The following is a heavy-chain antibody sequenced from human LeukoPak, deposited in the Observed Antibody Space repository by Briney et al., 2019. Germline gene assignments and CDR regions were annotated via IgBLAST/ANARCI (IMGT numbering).Heavy chain of an antibody. CDR3: ARLPYDSSGYSGFDY. CDR1: GITFSSYG. CDR2: ISSTGGTT. V-gene: IGHV3-48*04. J-gene: IGHJ4*02. D-gene: IGHD3-22*01. Sequence: GGTLRLSCAASGITFSSYGMSWVRQAPGKGLEWVSSISSTGGTTYYADSVKGRFTISRDNAKNSLYLQMNSLRAEDTAVYYCARLPYDSSGYSGFDYWGQGTLVTVSS.